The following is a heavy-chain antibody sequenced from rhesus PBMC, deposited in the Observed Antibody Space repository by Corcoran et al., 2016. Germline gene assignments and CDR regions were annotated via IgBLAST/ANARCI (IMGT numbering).Heavy chain of an antibody. Sequence: QVQLQESGPGLVKPSETLSLTCAVSGGFISSSNWWTGIRQPPGKGLEWIWNIGGTRASPTHPALQSRVTLSKDTAKNQFSLRLSSVTAADAALYYCARLPPPAAYTGAWGHRFDVWGAGVLVTVSS. CDR3: ARLPPPAAYTGAWGHRFDV. V-gene: IGHV4-65*02. CDR1: GGFISSSNW. D-gene: IGHD2-15*01. CDR2: IGGTRAS. J-gene: IGHJ5-1*01.